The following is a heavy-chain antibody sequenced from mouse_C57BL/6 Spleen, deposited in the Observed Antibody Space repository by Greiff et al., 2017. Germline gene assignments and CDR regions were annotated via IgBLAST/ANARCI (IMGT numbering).Heavy chain of an antibody. J-gene: IGHJ1*03. Sequence: VQLVESGPGLVAPSQSLSITCTVSGFSLTSYGVHWVRQPPGKGLEWLVVIWSDGSTTYNSALKSRLSISKDNSKSQVFLKMNSLQTDDTAMYYCARHNGYSNYEGYFDVWGTGTTVTVSS. V-gene: IGHV2-6-1*01. D-gene: IGHD2-5*01. CDR3: ARHNGYSNYEGYFDV. CDR2: IWSDGST. CDR1: GFSLTSYG.